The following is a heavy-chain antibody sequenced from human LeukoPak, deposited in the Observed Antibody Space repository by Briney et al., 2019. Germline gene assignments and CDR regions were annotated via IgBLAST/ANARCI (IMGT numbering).Heavy chain of an antibody. CDR2: INHSGYT. V-gene: IGHV4-34*01. CDR3: TRGRNYNENTGYYYYFDY. Sequence: SETLSLTCAVSGVSFSGYYWSWIRQPPGKGLEWTGEINHSGYTTYNPSLKSRVTMSVDMSKYQYSLKLSSVTDADTAVYYSTRGRNYNENTGYYYYFDYWGQGTLVTVSS. J-gene: IGHJ4*02. D-gene: IGHD3-22*01. CDR1: GVSFSGYY.